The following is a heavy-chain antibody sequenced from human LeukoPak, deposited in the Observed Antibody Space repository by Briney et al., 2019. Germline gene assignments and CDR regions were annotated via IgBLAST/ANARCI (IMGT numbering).Heavy chain of an antibody. D-gene: IGHD3-10*01. J-gene: IGHJ4*02. Sequence: GASVMVSYKASGYSFTKYGISWVRQAPGQGLEWMGWISTYDGATNLAQKVQDRFTMTTATSSSTAYMELRNLRSDDTAVYYCAREGMARGVFYDYWGQGTLVTVSS. V-gene: IGHV1-18*04. CDR1: GYSFTKYG. CDR3: AREGMARGVFYDY. CDR2: ISTYDGAT.